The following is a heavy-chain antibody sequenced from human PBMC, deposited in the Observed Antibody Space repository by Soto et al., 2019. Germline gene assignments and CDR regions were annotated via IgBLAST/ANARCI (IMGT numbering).Heavy chain of an antibody. CDR1: GGYICSGGYS. Sequence: PSETLSLTCAVSGGYICSGGYSWSWIRQPPGKGLEWIGYIYHSGSTYYNPSLKSRVTISVDRSKNQFSLKLSSVTAADTAVYYCARVPDRWGQGTLVNVS. CDR3: ARVPDR. D-gene: IGHD2-2*01. J-gene: IGHJ5*02. V-gene: IGHV4-30-2*01. CDR2: IYHSGST.